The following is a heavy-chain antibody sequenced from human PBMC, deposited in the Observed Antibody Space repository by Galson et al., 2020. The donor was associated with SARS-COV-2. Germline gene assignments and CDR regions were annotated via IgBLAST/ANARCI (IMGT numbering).Heavy chain of an antibody. Sequence: GGSLRLSCAVSGFSFNSYTMSWVRQAPGKGPEWVASISSNSEYIYYIDSLKGRFTISRDNDKNSLYLQMNSLTAEDTAVYYCAREASWAMFGMDVWGQGTTVTVSS. CDR2: ISSNSEYI. CDR1: GFSFNSYT. D-gene: IGHD1-26*01. V-gene: IGHV3-21*01. J-gene: IGHJ6*02. CDR3: AREASWAMFGMDV.